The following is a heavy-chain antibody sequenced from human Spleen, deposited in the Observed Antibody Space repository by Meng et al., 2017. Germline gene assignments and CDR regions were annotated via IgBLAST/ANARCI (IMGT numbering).Heavy chain of an antibody. CDR1: GFTFSSYS. V-gene: IGHV3-21*01. J-gene: IGHJ4*02. D-gene: IGHD2-21*01. CDR2: ISSSTT. Sequence: EVQLVESGGGLVKPGGSLRLSCAASGFTFSSYSMNWVRQAPGKGLEWVSSISSSTTYADSVKGRFTISRDNAKNSLYLQMNSLTAEDTAVYYCAQSWGGGGVDYWGQGTLVTVSS. CDR3: AQSWGGGGVDY.